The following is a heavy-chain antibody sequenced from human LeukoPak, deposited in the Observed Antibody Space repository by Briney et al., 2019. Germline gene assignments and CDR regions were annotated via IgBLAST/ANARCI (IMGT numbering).Heavy chain of an antibody. D-gene: IGHD2-15*01. CDR1: GFTFSSYW. CDR2: IKQDGSEK. J-gene: IGHJ4*02. V-gene: IGHV3-7*01. CDR3: TRDTGCSGGTCYSFYDY. Sequence: GGSLRLSCAASGFTFSSYWMTWVRQAPGKGLEWVANIKQDGSEKYYVDSVKGRFTISRDNAKNSLYLQMNSLRAEDTAVYYCTRDTGCSGGTCYSFYDYWGQGTPVTVPS.